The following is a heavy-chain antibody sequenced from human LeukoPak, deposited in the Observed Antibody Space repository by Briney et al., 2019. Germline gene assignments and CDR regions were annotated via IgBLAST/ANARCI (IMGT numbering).Heavy chain of an antibody. J-gene: IGHJ6*02. CDR2: INHSGST. Sequence: SETLSLTCAVYGGSFSGYYWTWIRQPPGKGLEWIGEINHSGSTNYNPSLKSRVTISVDTSKNQFSLKLSSVTAADTAVYYCARHWTDYYGMDVWGQGTTVTVSS. D-gene: IGHD3/OR15-3a*01. CDR1: GGSFSGYY. V-gene: IGHV4-34*01. CDR3: ARHWTDYYGMDV.